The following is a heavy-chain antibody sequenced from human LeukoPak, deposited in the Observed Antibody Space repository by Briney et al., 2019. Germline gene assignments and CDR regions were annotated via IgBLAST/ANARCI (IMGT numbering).Heavy chain of an antibody. Sequence: GRSLRLSCAASGFTFDDYAMHWVRQAPGKGLEWVSGISWNSGSIGYADSVKGRFTISRDNAKNTLYLQMNSLKAEDTAIYYCAREGGSYSNYFDYWGQGTLVTVSS. CDR3: AREGGSYSNYFDY. V-gene: IGHV3-9*01. D-gene: IGHD1-26*01. CDR1: GFTFDDYA. CDR2: ISWNSGSI. J-gene: IGHJ4*02.